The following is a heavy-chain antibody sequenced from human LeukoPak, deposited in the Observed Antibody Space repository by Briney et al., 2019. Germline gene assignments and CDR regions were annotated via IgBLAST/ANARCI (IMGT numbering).Heavy chain of an antibody. V-gene: IGHV3-23*01. J-gene: IGHJ4*02. CDR1: GFTFGSSA. Sequence: GGSLRLSCAASGFTFGSSAVSWVRQAPGKGPEWVSTFSRSGPDTYYADSVKGRFTIFRDNSKNTLYLHMNSLRAEDTAASYCAKGSLGSWYYFDYWGQGTLVTVSP. D-gene: IGHD6-13*01. CDR3: AKGSLGSWYYFDY. CDR2: FSRSGPDT.